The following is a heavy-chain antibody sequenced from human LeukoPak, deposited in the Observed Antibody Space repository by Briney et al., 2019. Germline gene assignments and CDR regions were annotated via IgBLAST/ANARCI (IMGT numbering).Heavy chain of an antibody. J-gene: IGHJ4*02. CDR3: ARSGSYYGGVFDY. Sequence: TGGSLRLSCAASGFTFSSYSMNWVRQAPGKGLEWVSSISSSSSYIYYADSVKGRFTISRDNAKNSLYLQMNSLRAEDTAVYYCARSGSYYGGVFDYWGQGTLVTVSS. V-gene: IGHV3-21*01. CDR2: ISSSSSYI. D-gene: IGHD1-26*01. CDR1: GFTFSSYS.